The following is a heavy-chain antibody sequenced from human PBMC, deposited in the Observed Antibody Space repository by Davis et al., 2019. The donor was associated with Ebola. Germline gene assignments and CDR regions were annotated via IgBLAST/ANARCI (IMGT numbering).Heavy chain of an antibody. D-gene: IGHD2-15*01. CDR1: GGSINGYY. Sequence: MPSETLSLTCIVSGGSINGYYWSWIRQSPGKGLEWIGYIYYGGGTNYNPSLRGRVSISLDTSKKQLSLQLNSVTAADTAVYYCARDYPVVRYFDLWGRGALVTVSS. V-gene: IGHV4-59*01. CDR3: ARDYPVVRYFDL. CDR2: IYYGGGT. J-gene: IGHJ2*01.